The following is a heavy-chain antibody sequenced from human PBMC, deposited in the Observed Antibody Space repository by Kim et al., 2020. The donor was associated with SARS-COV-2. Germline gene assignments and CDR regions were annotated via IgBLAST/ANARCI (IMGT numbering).Heavy chain of an antibody. CDR1: GASISSGGYY. CDR3: ARSELPSGDSSGYYYFDY. Sequence: SETLSLTCAVSGASISSGGYYWSWLRQHPGKGLEWIGYFYDSGITYYNPSLESRVTISVDMSKNQFSLKLSSVTAADTAVYYCARSELPSGDSSGYYYFDYWGQGTLVTVSS. J-gene: IGHJ4*02. CDR2: FYDSGIT. V-gene: IGHV4-31*11. D-gene: IGHD3-22*01.